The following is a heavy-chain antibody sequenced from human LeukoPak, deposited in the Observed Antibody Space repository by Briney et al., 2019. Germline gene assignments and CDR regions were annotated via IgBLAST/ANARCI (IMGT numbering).Heavy chain of an antibody. J-gene: IGHJ4*02. CDR3: ARVTTPTWESYGYFDY. D-gene: IGHD3-16*01. Sequence: SGPGLVKPSQTLSLTCTVSGGSISSGGYYWSWIRQHPGKGLEWIGYIYYSGSTNYNPSLKSRVTISVDTSKNQFSLKLSSVTAADTAVYYCARVTTPTWESYGYFDYWGQGTLVTVSS. CDR2: IYYSGST. V-gene: IGHV4-31*03. CDR1: GGSISSGGYY.